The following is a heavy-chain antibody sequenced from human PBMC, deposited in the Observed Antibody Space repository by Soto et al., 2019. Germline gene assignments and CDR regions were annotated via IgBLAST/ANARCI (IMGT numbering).Heavy chain of an antibody. CDR2: ITASGEKL. Sequence: GGSLRLSCASSVFSLSSYAMTCVRQSPGKWLEWVSGITASGEKLYYADSVKGRFTVSRDNSKNTLYLQMHSLRADDTAVYYCARDCSSSSCSVWAYWGQGTLVTGSS. D-gene: IGHD2-2*01. CDR1: VFSLSSYA. CDR3: ARDCSSSSCSVWAY. V-gene: IGHV3-23*01. J-gene: IGHJ4*02.